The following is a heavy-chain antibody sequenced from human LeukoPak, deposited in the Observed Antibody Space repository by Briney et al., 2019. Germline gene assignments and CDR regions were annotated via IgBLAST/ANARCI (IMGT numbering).Heavy chain of an antibody. J-gene: IGHJ5*02. Sequence: GASVKLSCKASGGTFSSYAISWVRQAPGQGLEWMGGIIPIFGTANYAQKFQGRVTITADESTSTAYMELSSLRSEDTAVYYCARERYCSGGSCSNWFAPGGQGTLVTVSS. V-gene: IGHV1-69*13. D-gene: IGHD2-15*01. CDR1: GGTFSSYA. CDR3: ARERYCSGGSCSNWFAP. CDR2: IIPIFGTA.